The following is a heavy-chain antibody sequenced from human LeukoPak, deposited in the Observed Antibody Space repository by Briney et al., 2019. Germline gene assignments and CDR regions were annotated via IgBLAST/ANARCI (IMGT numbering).Heavy chain of an antibody. V-gene: IGHV3-30*18. CDR2: ISYDGSNK. Sequence: PGGSLRLSCAASGFTFSSYGMHWVRQAPGKGLEWVAVISYDGSNKYYADSVKGRFTISRDNSKDTLYLQMNSLRAEDTAVYYCAKEGYDSSGWTYYYYYYYMDVWGKGTTVTVSS. CDR1: GFTFSSYG. CDR3: AKEGYDSSGWTYYYYYYYMDV. J-gene: IGHJ6*03. D-gene: IGHD3-22*01.